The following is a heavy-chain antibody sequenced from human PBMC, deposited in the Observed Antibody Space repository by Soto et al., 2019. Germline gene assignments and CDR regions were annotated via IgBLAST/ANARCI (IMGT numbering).Heavy chain of an antibody. CDR2: IIPFFGTA. D-gene: IGHD4-17*01. J-gene: IGHJ4*02. V-gene: IGHV1-69*13. CDR1: GGTFSTFG. Sequence: GASVKVSCKASGGTFSTFGISGVRQAPGQGLEWMGGIIPFFGTARYSQKFEDRITITADESTNTVYMDLRSLTSEDTAIYYCAKSVPMDAGDTYYYDFLGQGALVTVSS. CDR3: AKSVPMDAGDTYYYDF.